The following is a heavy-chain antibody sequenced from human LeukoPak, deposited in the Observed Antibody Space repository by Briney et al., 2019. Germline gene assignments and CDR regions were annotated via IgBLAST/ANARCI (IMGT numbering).Heavy chain of an antibody. V-gene: IGHV3-23*01. Sequence: GGSLRLSCAASGFTFSSYAMSWVRQAPGKGREWVSSISGSGGSTYYADSVKGRFTISRDNSKNPLYLQMNSLRAEDTAVYYCAKGGYYFDYWGQGTLVTVSS. D-gene: IGHD3-10*01. CDR1: GFTFSSYA. CDR3: AKGGYYFDY. J-gene: IGHJ4*02. CDR2: ISGSGGST.